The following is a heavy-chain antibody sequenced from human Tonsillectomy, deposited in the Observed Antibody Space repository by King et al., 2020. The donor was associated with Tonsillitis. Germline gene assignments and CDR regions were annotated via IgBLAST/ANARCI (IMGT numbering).Heavy chain of an antibody. D-gene: IGHD2-21*02. V-gene: IGHV3-11*05. CDR3: SGALRDIEVVTGGDDAFDI. CDR1: GFTFSYYY. Sequence: VQLVESGGGLVKPGGSLRLSCAASGFTFSYYYISWVRQAPGRGLEWVSYISSSSTYTNYADSVKGRFTISRDNAKNSMYLQMNSLRAEDTAVYYCSGALRDIEVVTGGDDAFDIWGQGTMVTVSS. CDR2: ISSSSTYT. J-gene: IGHJ3*02.